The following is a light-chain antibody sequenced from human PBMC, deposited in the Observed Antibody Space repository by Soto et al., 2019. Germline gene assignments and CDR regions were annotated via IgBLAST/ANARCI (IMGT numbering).Light chain of an antibody. V-gene: IGKV3-20*01. CDR1: QSVSSSY. CDR3: QQYGSSPEWT. Sequence: EIVLTQSPGTLSLSPGEGATLSCRASQSVSSSYLAWYQQKPGQAPRLLIYAASSRATGIPDRFSGSGSGTDFTLTISRLEPEDFAVYYCQQYGSSPEWTFGQGTKVDI. CDR2: AAS. J-gene: IGKJ1*01.